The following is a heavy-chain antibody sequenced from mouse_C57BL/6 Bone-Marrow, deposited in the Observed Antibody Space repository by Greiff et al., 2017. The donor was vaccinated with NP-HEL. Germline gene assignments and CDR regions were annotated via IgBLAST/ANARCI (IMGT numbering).Heavy chain of an antibody. CDR2: ITHSGET. Sequence: VKVVESGPGLVKPSQSLFLTCSITGFPITSGYYWIWIRQSPGKPLEWMGYITHSGETFYNPSLQSPISITRETSKNQFFLQLNSVTTEDTAMYYCAGAGYYGSSYDYFDYWGQGTTLTVSS. J-gene: IGHJ2*01. CDR1: GFPITSGYY. CDR3: AGAGYYGSSYDYFDY. V-gene: IGHV12-3*01. D-gene: IGHD1-1*01.